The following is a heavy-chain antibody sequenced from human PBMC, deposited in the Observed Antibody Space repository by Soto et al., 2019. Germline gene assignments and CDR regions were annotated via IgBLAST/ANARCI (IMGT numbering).Heavy chain of an antibody. V-gene: IGHV1-69*06. Sequence: QVQLVQSGAEVKKPGSSVKVSCKASGGTFSSYAISWVRQAPVQGLEWMGGIIPIFGTANYAQKFQGRVTITADNSTSTAYMELSSLRSEDTAVYYCAREKRGSSPTPCFDYWGQGTLVTVSS. CDR1: GGTFSSYA. D-gene: IGHD2-15*01. J-gene: IGHJ4*02. CDR2: IIPIFGTA. CDR3: AREKRGSSPTPCFDY.